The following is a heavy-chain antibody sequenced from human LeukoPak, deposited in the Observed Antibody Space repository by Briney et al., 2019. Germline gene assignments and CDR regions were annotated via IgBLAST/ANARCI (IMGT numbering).Heavy chain of an antibody. D-gene: IGHD3-22*01. J-gene: IGHJ4*02. Sequence: PGGSLRLSCAASGFTFSSYGMHWVRQAPGKGLEWVAVIWYDGSNKYYADSVKGRFTISRDNSKNTLYLQMNSLRAEDTAVYYCAREKAYYDSSGYLGYRGQGTLVTVSS. CDR3: AREKAYYDSSGYLGY. CDR1: GFTFSSYG. V-gene: IGHV3-33*01. CDR2: IWYDGSNK.